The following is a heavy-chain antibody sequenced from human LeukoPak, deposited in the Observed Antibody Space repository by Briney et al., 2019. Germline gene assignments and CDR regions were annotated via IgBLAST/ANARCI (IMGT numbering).Heavy chain of an antibody. V-gene: IGHV1-18*01. CDR2: ISAYNGNT. CDR1: GYTFTSYG. D-gene: IGHD3-22*01. J-gene: IGHJ6*02. Sequence: ASVTVSCKASGYTFTSYGISWVRQAPGQGLEWMGWISAYNGNTNYAQKLQGRVTMTTDTSTSTAYMELRSLRSDDTAVYYCARDENYYDSSGWSMVGMDVWGQGTTVTVSS. CDR3: ARDENYYDSSGWSMVGMDV.